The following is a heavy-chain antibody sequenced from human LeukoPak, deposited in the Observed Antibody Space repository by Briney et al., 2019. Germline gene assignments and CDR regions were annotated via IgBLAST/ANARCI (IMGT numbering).Heavy chain of an antibody. J-gene: IGHJ4*02. D-gene: IGHD3-10*01. V-gene: IGHV3-7*01. CDR3: ARAPIAMVRGKYYFDY. CDR2: IRQDGSDK. Sequence: PGGSLRLSCAASGFTFSTAWMTWVRQAPGKGLEWVANIRQDGSDKYYVDSVKGRFTISRDNAKNSLYLQMNSLRAEDTAVYYCARAPIAMVRGKYYFDYWGQGTLVTVSS. CDR1: GFTFSTAW.